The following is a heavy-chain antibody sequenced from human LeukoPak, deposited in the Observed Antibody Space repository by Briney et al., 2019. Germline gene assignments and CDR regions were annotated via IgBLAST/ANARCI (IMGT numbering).Heavy chain of an antibody. V-gene: IGHV3-48*01. CDR2: ISSTNTI. CDR3: AKDSITMVRGVMSYGMDV. CDR1: GFTFNDYS. Sequence: QPGGSLRLSCAASGFTFNDYSMNWVRQAPGKGLEWVSYISSTNTIYYADSVKGRFTISRDNAKNSLYLQMNSLRAEDTAVYYCAKDSITMVRGVMSYGMDVWGQGTTVTVSS. D-gene: IGHD3-10*01. J-gene: IGHJ6*02.